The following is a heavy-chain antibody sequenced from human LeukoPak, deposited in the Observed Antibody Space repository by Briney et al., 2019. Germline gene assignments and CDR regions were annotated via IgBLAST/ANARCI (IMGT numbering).Heavy chain of an antibody. CDR3: ARGKTYYDISKDAFDI. J-gene: IGHJ3*02. Sequence: PSETLSLTCTVSGGSISSYYWSWIRQPPGKGLEWIGYIYSSGSTNYNPSLKSRVTISVDTSKNQFSLKLSSVTAADTAVYYCARGKTYYDISKDAFDIWGQGTMVTVSS. CDR2: IYSSGST. V-gene: IGHV4-59*01. D-gene: IGHD3-22*01. CDR1: GGSISSYY.